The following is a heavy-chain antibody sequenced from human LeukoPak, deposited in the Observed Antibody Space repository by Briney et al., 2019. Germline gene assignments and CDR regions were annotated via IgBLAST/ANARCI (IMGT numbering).Heavy chain of an antibody. CDR3: ARLGGYLLSAFDI. CDR1: GGSVSSYY. J-gene: IGHJ3*02. D-gene: IGHD3-22*01. V-gene: IGHV4-59*08. Sequence: SETLSLTCTVSGGSVSSYYWSWIRQPPGKGLEWIAYIYKSESINYNPSLKSRVTISLDTSKNQFSLELSSVTAADTAVYYCARLGGYLLSAFDIWGQGTVITVSS. CDR2: IYKSESI.